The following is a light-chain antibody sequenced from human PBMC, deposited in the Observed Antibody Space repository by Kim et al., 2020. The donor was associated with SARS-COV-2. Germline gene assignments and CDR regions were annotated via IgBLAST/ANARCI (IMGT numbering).Light chain of an antibody. Sequence: QSVALPCPGPRMDSGAYIYVSCDRQYPGTAPKVVMYDVNMRPSGIPDRFSGSRSGNTASLTISGLQADDEADYYCCAYAGTDSPVVFGGGTKLTVL. J-gene: IGLJ3*02. CDR3: CAYAGTDSPVV. CDR2: DVN. CDR1: RMDSGAYIY. V-gene: IGLV2-11*03.